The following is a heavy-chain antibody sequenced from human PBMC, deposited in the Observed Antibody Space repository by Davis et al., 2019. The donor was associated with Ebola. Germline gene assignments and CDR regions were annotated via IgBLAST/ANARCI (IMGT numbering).Heavy chain of an antibody. CDR1: GGSFSHFD. J-gene: IGHJ6*02. CDR3: ARGRGKLSPYFGMDV. V-gene: IGHV4-34*01. CDR2: ITHRGNI. D-gene: IGHD2/OR15-2a*01. Sequence: PSETLSLTCGVYGGSFSHFDWNWIRQSPGKGLEWIGEITHRGNIDYNPSLKSRATISLDTSKNQFSLKLNSVTAADTAVYYCARGRGKLSPYFGMDVWGQGTTVIVSS.